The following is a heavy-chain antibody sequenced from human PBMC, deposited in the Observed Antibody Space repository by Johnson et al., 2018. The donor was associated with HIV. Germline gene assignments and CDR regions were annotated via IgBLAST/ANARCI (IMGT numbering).Heavy chain of an antibody. Sequence: VQLVESGGGLVQPGGSLRLSCAASGITVGTNYMRWVRQAPGKGLEWVSVIFSVGDVYYADSAKGRFTISRDNSKNMVYLQMNSLRPEDTAVYYCARDGRDLVTRGSFDVWGQGTVVTVSS. CDR2: IFSVGDV. J-gene: IGHJ3*01. CDR1: GITVGTNY. CDR3: ARDGRDLVTRGSFDV. D-gene: IGHD3-9*01. V-gene: IGHV3-66*02.